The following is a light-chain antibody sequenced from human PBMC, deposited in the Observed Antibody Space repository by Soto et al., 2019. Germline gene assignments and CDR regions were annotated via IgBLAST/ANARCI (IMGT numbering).Light chain of an antibody. CDR2: GAS. Sequence: EIVMTQSPATLAVSPGERAALSCRASQSVSSNFAWYQQKPGQAPRLLISGASSRATGTPARFSGSGSGTEFTLNISSLQSEDFAVYYCQQYNNWPYTFGLGTKLEMK. J-gene: IGKJ2*01. CDR1: QSVSSN. V-gene: IGKV3-15*01. CDR3: QQYNNWPYT.